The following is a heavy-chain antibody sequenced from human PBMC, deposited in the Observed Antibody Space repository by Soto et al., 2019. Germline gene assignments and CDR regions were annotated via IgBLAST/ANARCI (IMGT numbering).Heavy chain of an antibody. J-gene: IGHJ6*02. Sequence: EVQLVESGGGLVQPGGSLRLSCAASGFTLSSYDIHWVRQATGEGLAWVSGIGSGGDTHYADSVKGRFMISREYGQNSLYLQMNTLRVGDTAVYYCTRKTPPTGMEVWGQGATVTVSS. V-gene: IGHV3-13*01. D-gene: IGHD3-9*01. CDR3: TRKTPPTGMEV. CDR1: GFTLSSYD. CDR2: IGSGGDT.